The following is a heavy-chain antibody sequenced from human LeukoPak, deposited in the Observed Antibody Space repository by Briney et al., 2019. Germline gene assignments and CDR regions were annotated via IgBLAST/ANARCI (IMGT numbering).Heavy chain of an antibody. CDR3: ARAPVRGVKRRLSNDAFDI. D-gene: IGHD3-10*01. CDR1: GGSFSGYY. Sequence: SETLSLTCAVYGGSFSGYYWSGIRQPPGKGLEWIGEINHSGSTNYNPSLKSRVTISVDTSKNQFSLKLSSVTAADTAVYYCARAPVRGVKRRLSNDAFDIWGQGTMVTVSS. V-gene: IGHV4-34*01. CDR2: INHSGST. J-gene: IGHJ3*02.